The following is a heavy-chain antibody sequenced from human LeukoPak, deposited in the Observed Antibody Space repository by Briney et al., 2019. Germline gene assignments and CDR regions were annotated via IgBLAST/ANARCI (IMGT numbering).Heavy chain of an antibody. D-gene: IGHD1-26*01. J-gene: IGHJ4*02. Sequence: GGSLRLSCAASGFTFSNYEMNWVRQAPGKGLEWVSYISSSGSTIYYADSVKGRFTISRDNAKNSLYLQMNSLRAEDTAVYYCARSYSGSYFPDSWGQGTLVTVSS. CDR2: ISSSGSTI. V-gene: IGHV3-48*03. CDR1: GFTFSNYE. CDR3: ARSYSGSYFPDS.